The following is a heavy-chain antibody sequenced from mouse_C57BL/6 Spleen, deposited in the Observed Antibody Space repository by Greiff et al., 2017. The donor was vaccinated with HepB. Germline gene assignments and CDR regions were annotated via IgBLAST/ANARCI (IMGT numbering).Heavy chain of an antibody. D-gene: IGHD1-1*01. CDR2: INPSSGYT. V-gene: IGHV1-7*01. CDR3: ATPLCYYGSSYGYYAMDY. CDR1: GYTFTSYW. Sequence: QVQLKQSGAELAKPGASVKLSCKASGYTFTSYWMHWVKQRPGQGLEWIGYINPSSGYTKYNQKFKDKATMTADKSSSTAYMQLSSLTYEDSAVYYCATPLCYYGSSYGYYAMDYWGQGTSVTVSS. J-gene: IGHJ4*01.